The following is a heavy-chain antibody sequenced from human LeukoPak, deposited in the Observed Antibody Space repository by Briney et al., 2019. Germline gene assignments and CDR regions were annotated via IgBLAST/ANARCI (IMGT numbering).Heavy chain of an antibody. CDR1: GFTFDDYS. Sequence: GGSLRLSCAASGFTFDDYSMHWVRQAPGKGLEWVSVISWDGVYTYNADSVKGRFIISRDNSKNSLYLEMNSLRSEDTALYYCVKDKGSGVANSGYIDYCGQGTLVIVSS. V-gene: IGHV3-43*01. CDR3: VKDKGSGVANSGYIDY. D-gene: IGHD3-22*01. J-gene: IGHJ4*02. CDR2: ISWDGVYT.